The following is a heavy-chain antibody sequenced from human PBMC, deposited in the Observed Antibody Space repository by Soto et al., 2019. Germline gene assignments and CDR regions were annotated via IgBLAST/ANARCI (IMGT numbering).Heavy chain of an antibody. CDR3: ASFWSGRYYYRGLDV. CDR1: GGSFNTTSYY. J-gene: IGHJ6*02. D-gene: IGHD3-3*01. CDR2: IYYDGTT. Sequence: QLQLQESGPGLVKPSETLSLTCTVSGGSFNTTSYYWSWIRQPPGKGLEWVGSIYYDGTTFYNPSLRSRVTKSGDTTKNQFSLHLISVTAADTAVYDWASFWSGRYYYRGLDVWGQGTTVAVAS. V-gene: IGHV4-39*01.